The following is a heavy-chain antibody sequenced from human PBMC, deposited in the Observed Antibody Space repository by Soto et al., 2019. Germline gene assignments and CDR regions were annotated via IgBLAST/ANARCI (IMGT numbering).Heavy chain of an antibody. CDR2: ISGSGGST. CDR3: AKVRDSSTWYLPTDY. V-gene: IGHV3-23*01. J-gene: IGHJ4*02. CDR1: GFTFSSYA. Sequence: GGSLRLSCAASGFTFSSYAMSWVRQAPGKGMEWVAAISGSGGSTYYADSVKGRFTISRDNSKNTLYLQMNSLRAEDTALYYCAKVRDSSTWYLPTDYWGQGTLVTVSS. D-gene: IGHD6-13*01.